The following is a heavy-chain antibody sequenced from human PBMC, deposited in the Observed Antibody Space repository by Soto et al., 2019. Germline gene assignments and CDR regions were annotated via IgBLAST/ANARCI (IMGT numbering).Heavy chain of an antibody. V-gene: IGHV1-3*01. CDR2: INAGNGDT. J-gene: IGHJ4*02. CDR1: GYTFTSYG. Sequence: ASVKVSCKASGYTFTSYGISWVRQAPGQGLEWMGWINAGNGDTKYSQKFQGRVTISRDTSASTVYMELSSLRSEDTAVYYCARGNSGWGFDYWGQGTLVTVSS. CDR3: ARGNSGWGFDY. D-gene: IGHD6-19*01.